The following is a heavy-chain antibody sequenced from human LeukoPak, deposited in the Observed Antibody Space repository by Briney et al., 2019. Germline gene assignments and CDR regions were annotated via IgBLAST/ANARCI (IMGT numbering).Heavy chain of an antibody. CDR2: ISAYNGNT. D-gene: IGHD1-26*01. CDR3: ARGAWDLYYFDY. CDR1: GYTFTSYG. Sequence: ASVKVSCKASGYTFTSYGISWVRQAPGQGLEWMGWISAYNGNTNYAQKFQGRVTMTRDTSISTAYMELSRLRSDDTAVYYCARGAWDLYYFDYWGQGTLVTVSS. V-gene: IGHV1-18*01. J-gene: IGHJ4*02.